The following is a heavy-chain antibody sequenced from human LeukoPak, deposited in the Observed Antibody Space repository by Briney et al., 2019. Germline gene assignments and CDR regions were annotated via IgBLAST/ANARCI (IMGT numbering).Heavy chain of an antibody. J-gene: IGHJ3*02. Sequence: SETLSLTCAVYGGSFSGYYWSWIRQPPGKGLEWIGEINHSGSTNYNPSLKSRVTISVDTSKNQFPLKLSSVTAADTAVYYCAREGYDSSGYQGAFDIWGQGTMVTVSS. CDR2: INHSGST. D-gene: IGHD3-22*01. V-gene: IGHV4-34*01. CDR1: GGSFSGYY. CDR3: AREGYDSSGYQGAFDI.